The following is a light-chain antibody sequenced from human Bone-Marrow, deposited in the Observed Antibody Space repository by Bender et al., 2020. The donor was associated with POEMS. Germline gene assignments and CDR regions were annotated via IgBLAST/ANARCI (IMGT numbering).Light chain of an antibody. CDR2: EVT. J-gene: IGLJ2*01. Sequence: QSALTQPASVSGSPGQSITISCTGSSRDLGAYDRVSWYQQRPGQDPQLLIYEVTARPSGVSNRFSGSKSAHTASLTISRLQAEDEAYYWCFSYVDGDTFLFGGGTKLTVL. V-gene: IGLV2-23*02. CDR1: SRDLGAYDR. CDR3: FSYVDGDTFL.